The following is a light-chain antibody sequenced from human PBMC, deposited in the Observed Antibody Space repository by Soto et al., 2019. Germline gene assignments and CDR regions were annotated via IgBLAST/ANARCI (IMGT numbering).Light chain of an antibody. Sequence: QSALTQPRSVSGSPGQSVTISCTGTSSDVGGYNYVSWYQQHPGKAPKLMIYDVSKRPSGVPDRFSGSKSGNTASLTISGLQAEDEADDYCCSYAGSYYGFGTGTKVTVL. CDR1: SSDVGGYNY. J-gene: IGLJ1*01. CDR2: DVS. V-gene: IGLV2-11*01. CDR3: CSYAGSYYG.